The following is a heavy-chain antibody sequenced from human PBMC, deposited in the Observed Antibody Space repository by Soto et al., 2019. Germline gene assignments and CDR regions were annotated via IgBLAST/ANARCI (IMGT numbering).Heavy chain of an antibody. V-gene: IGHV3-30*18. Sequence: QVQLVESGGGVVQPGRSLRLSCAASGFTFSIYGMHWVRQAPGKGLEWVAVISYDGSNKYYADSVKGRFTISRDNSKNTLYLQMNSLRAEDTAVYYCAKDPSDYGDYYYGMDVWGQGTTVTVSS. CDR2: ISYDGSNK. D-gene: IGHD4-17*01. J-gene: IGHJ6*02. CDR3: AKDPSDYGDYYYGMDV. CDR1: GFTFSIYG.